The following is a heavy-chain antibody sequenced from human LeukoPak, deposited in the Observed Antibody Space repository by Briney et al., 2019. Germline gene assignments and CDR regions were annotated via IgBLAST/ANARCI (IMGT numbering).Heavy chain of an antibody. CDR2: ISGSGGST. D-gene: IGHD1-26*01. CDR1: GFTFSSYA. CDR3: ALLSSGELLPFDI. J-gene: IGHJ3*02. V-gene: IGHV3-23*01. Sequence: PGGSLRLSCAASGFTFSSYAMSWVRQAPGKGLEWVSAISGSGGSTYYADSVKGRFTISRDNSKNTLYLQMNSLRAEDTAVYYCALLSSGELLPFDIWGQGTMVTVSS.